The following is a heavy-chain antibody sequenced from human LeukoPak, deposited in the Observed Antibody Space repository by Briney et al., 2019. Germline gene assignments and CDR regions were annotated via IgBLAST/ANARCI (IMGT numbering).Heavy chain of an antibody. D-gene: IGHD1-26*01. J-gene: IGHJ3*01. CDR1: GFTFNDYA. CDR2: SSASGGNI. CDR3: AKFRLEWELQGAFDF. Sequence: GGSLRLSCEISGFTFNDYAMSWVRQAPGKGLEWVAASSASGGNIYYADSLKGRFTISRDNSKHMFYLQMNNLRAEDTAIYYCAKFRLEWELQGAFDFWGPGTLVTVFS. V-gene: IGHV3-23*01.